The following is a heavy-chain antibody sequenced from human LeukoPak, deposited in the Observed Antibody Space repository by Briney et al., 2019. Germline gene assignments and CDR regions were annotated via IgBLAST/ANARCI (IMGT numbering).Heavy chain of an antibody. CDR3: AKDMAKWELSFGLSY. J-gene: IGHJ4*02. Sequence: GGSLRLSCAASGFTFSSYGMHWVRQAPGKGLEWVAVISYDGSNKYYADSVKGRFTISRDNSKNTLYLQMNGLRAEDTAVYYCAKDMAKWELSFGLSYWGQGTLVTVSS. D-gene: IGHD1-26*01. CDR1: GFTFSSYG. CDR2: ISYDGSNK. V-gene: IGHV3-30*18.